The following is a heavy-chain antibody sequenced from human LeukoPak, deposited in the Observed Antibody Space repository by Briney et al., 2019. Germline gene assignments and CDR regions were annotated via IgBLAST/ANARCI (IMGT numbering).Heavy chain of an antibody. CDR2: IYNGVNT. CDR1: GASVSSASY. D-gene: IGHD1-26*01. CDR3: ARSRAFNSGAFDP. V-gene: IGHV4-61*01. J-gene: IGHJ5*02. Sequence: SETLSLTCTVSGASVSSASYWTWIRQPPGKGVEWIAHIYNGVNTNYNPSLKGRVTMSVDTSKNQFSLRLNSVTAADTAVYYCARSRAFNSGAFDPWGQGSLVTVSS.